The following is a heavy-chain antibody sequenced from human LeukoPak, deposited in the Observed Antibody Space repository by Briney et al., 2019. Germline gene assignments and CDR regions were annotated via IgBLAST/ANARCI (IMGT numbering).Heavy chain of an antibody. V-gene: IGHV1-69*13. CDR3: ARSESLGNAFDI. Sequence: SVKVSCKASGGTFSSYAISWVRQAPGQGLEWMGGIIPIFGTANYAQKFQGRVTITADESTSTAYMELSSLRSEDTAVYYCARSESLGNAFDIWGQGTMVTVSS. D-gene: IGHD5-24*01. CDR1: GGTFSSYA. CDR2: IIPIFGTA. J-gene: IGHJ3*02.